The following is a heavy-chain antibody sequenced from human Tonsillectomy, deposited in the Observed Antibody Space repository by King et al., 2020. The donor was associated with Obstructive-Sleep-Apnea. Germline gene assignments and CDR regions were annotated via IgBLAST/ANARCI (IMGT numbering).Heavy chain of an antibody. CDR1: GFSLSNARMG. D-gene: IGHD3-3*01. V-gene: IGHV2-26*01. Sequence: TLKESGPVLVKPTETLTLTCTVSGFSLSNARMGVSWIRQPPGKALEWLAHIFSNDEKSYSPSLKSRLTISKDTSKSQVVLTMTNMDPVDTATYYCARIQGMVRFLEWSPYFDYWGQGTLVTVSS. CDR2: IFSNDEK. CDR3: ARIQGMVRFLEWSPYFDY. J-gene: IGHJ4*02.